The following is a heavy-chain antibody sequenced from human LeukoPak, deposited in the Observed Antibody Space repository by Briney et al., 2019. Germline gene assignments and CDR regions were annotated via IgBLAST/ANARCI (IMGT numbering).Heavy chain of an antibody. Sequence: GGSLRLSCAASGFTFSSYWIHWVRQAPGKGLVWVSRINSDGSATTYADSVKGRFTISRDNAKNTLYLQMNSLRAEDTAVYYRARGGSSGWYLFDYWGQGTLVTVSS. J-gene: IGHJ4*02. CDR3: ARGGSSGWYLFDY. CDR2: INSDGSAT. D-gene: IGHD6-13*01. CDR1: GFTFSSYW. V-gene: IGHV3-74*01.